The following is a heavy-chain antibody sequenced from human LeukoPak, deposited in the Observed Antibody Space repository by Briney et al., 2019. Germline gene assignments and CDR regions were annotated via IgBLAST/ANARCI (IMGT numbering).Heavy chain of an antibody. CDR1: GFTFSDYY. J-gene: IGHJ4*02. V-gene: IGHV3-11*01. CDR2: ISSSGSTI. Sequence: GRSLRLSCAASGFTFSDYYMSWIRQAPGKGLEWVSYISSSGSTIYYADSVKGRFTISRDNAKNSLYLQMNSLRAEDTAVYYCTRDLTYYYDSSGSGGDYWGQGTLVTVSS. D-gene: IGHD3-22*01. CDR3: TRDLTYYYDSSGSGGDY.